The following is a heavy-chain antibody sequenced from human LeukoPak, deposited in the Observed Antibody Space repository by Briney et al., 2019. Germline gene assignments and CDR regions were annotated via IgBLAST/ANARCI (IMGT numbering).Heavy chain of an antibody. Sequence: GGSLRLSCAASGFTFSSYVMSWVRQAPGKGLQWVSTIGGSDDSTYYADSVKGRFTISRDNSKNTLYLQMNSLRAEDTAVYYCALGYFDYWGQGTLVTVSS. CDR1: GFTFSSYV. CDR2: IGGSDDST. J-gene: IGHJ4*02. CDR3: ALGYFDY. D-gene: IGHD3-10*01. V-gene: IGHV3-23*01.